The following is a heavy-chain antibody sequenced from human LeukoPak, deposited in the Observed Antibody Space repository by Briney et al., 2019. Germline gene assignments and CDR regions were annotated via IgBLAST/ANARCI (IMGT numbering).Heavy chain of an antibody. D-gene: IGHD6-13*01. J-gene: IGHJ4*02. CDR3: AREGGGSSWSLSFAY. CDR2: INTNTGNP. Sequence: EASVKVSCKASGYTFTRYAMNWVRQAPGQGLEWMGWINTNTGNPTYAQGFTGRFVFSLDTSVSTAYLQITSLKAEDTAVYYCAREGGGSSWSLSFAYWGQGTLVTVSS. V-gene: IGHV7-4-1*02. CDR1: GYTFTRYA.